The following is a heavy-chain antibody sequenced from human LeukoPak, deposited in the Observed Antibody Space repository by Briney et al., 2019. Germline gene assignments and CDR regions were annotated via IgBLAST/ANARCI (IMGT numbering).Heavy chain of an antibody. CDR2: TYYRSKWYN. J-gene: IGHJ6*03. CDR1: GDSVSSNSAA. CDR3: ARATKLYSSSPDYYYYYMDV. Sequence: SQTLSLTCAISGDSVSSNSAAWNWIRQSPSRGLEWLGRTYYRSKWYNDYAVSVKSRITINPDTSKNQFSLQLNSVTPEDTAVHYCARATKLYSSSPDYYYYYMDVWGKGTTVTVSS. D-gene: IGHD6-6*01. V-gene: IGHV6-1*01.